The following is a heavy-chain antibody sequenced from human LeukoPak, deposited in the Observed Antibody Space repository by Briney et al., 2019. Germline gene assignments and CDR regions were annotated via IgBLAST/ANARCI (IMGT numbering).Heavy chain of an antibody. J-gene: IGHJ4*02. V-gene: IGHV3-33*01. CDR1: GFTFSSYG. D-gene: IGHD4-23*01. CDR2: IWYDGSSK. CDR3: ARRLYGGNFDN. Sequence: GGSLRLSCAASGFTFSSYGMHWVRQAPGKGLEWVALIWYDGSSKHYADSVRGRFTISRDNSKNTLYLQMNSLRAEDTAVYYCARRLYGGNFDNWGQGTLVTVSS.